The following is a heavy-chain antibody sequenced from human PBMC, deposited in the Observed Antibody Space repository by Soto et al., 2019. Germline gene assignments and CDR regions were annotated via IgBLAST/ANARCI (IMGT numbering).Heavy chain of an antibody. D-gene: IGHD6-13*01. CDR2: ITGSGGDT. V-gene: IGHV3-23*01. J-gene: IGHJ4*02. CDR3: AKLGSSTWSPHYYFDS. CDR1: GFIFSSYA. Sequence: GGSLRLSCAASGFIFSSYALGWVRQAPGRGLEWLSAITGSGGDTYYVDYVKGRFTISRDNSKNTLYLQMTSLRAEDTAVYYCAKLGSSTWSPHYYFDSWGQGSLVTVSS.